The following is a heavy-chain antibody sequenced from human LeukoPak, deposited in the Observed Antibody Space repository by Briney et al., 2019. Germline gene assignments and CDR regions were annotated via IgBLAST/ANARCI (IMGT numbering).Heavy chain of an antibody. Sequence: ASVKVSCKASGYTFTSYYMHWVRQAPGQGLEWMGIINPSGGSTSYAQKFQGRVTMTRDMSTSTVYMELSSLRSEDTAVYYCARGSSGRSGSPTIDYWGQGTLVTVSS. CDR1: GYTFTSYY. CDR2: INPSGGST. D-gene: IGHD1-26*01. V-gene: IGHV1-46*01. CDR3: ARGSSGRSGSPTIDY. J-gene: IGHJ4*02.